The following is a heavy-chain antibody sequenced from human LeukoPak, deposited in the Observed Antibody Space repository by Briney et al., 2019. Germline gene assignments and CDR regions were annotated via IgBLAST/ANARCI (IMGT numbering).Heavy chain of an antibody. CDR1: GFTFSSYD. CDR2: IGTAGDT. V-gene: IGHV3-13*01. Sequence: GGSLRLSCAASGFTFSSYDMHWVRQAPGKGLEWVSAIGTAGDTYYPGSVKGRFTISRENANNSLYLQMNSLTAEDTAVYYCARDKALSSTSCYIDWFDLWGQGTLLTVSS. CDR3: ARDKALSSTSCYIDWFDL. J-gene: IGHJ5*02. D-gene: IGHD2-2*02.